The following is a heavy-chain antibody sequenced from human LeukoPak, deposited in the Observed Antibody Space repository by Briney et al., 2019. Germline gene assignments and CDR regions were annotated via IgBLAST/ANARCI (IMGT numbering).Heavy chain of an antibody. CDR2: ISHSGST. Sequence: SGTLSLTCAVSGGSISSSNWWSWVRQPPGKGLEWIGEISHSGSTNYNPSLKSRVTISVDTSKNQFSLKLNSVTAADTAVYYCARHRSKWLQSSFDYWGQGTLVTVSS. J-gene: IGHJ4*02. V-gene: IGHV4-4*02. CDR1: GGSISSSNW. CDR3: ARHRSKWLQSSFDY. D-gene: IGHD5-24*01.